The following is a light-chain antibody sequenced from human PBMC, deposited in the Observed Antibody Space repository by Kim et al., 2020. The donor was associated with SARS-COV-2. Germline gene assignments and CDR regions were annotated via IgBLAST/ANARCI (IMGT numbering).Light chain of an antibody. CDR1: QGIRNH. Sequence: GDRVTITCRASQGIRNHLAWYQQKPGKAPKLLIYGASTLQRGVSSRFSGSGSGTDFTLTIGSLDPEDFGVYFCQQHSKWPPAPSFGGGT. V-gene: IGKV1-9*01. CDR3: QQHSKWPPAPS. J-gene: IGKJ4*01. CDR2: GAS.